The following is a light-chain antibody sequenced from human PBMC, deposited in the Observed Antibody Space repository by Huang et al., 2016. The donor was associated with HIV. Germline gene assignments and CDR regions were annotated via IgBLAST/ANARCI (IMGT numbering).Light chain of an antibody. V-gene: IGKV1-39*01. CDR1: QSISSY. CDR3: QHTYITPLT. CDR2: AAT. J-gene: IGKJ2*01. Sequence: DIQMTQSPSSLSASVGDRVTITCRASQSISSYLNWYQQKPGTAPKVLIYAATSLQSGVPSRFSGSGAGTDFTLTINNLQPEDSATYYCQHTYITPLTFGQGTKLEIK.